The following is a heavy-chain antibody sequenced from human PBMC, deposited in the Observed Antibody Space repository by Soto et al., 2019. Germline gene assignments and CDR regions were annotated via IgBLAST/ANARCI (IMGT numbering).Heavy chain of an antibody. V-gene: IGHV4-39*01. CDR3: ASLIVVVPAAIWVDAFDI. Sequence: QLQLQESGPGLVKPSETLSLTCTVSGGSISSSSYYWGWIRQPPGKGLEWIGSIYYSGSTYYNPSLKSRVTLSVDTSKNQFSLKLSSVTAADTAVYYCASLIVVVPAAIWVDAFDIWGQGTMVTVSS. J-gene: IGHJ3*02. CDR1: GGSISSSSYY. CDR2: IYYSGST. D-gene: IGHD2-2*02.